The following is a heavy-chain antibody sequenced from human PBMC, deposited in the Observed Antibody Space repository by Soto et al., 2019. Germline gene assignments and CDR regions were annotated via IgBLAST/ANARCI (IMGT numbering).Heavy chain of an antibody. CDR2: INPNSGGT. CDR3: ARVPSVHVDTAMGPFDY. CDR1: GYTFTGYY. J-gene: IGHJ4*02. Sequence: ASVKVSCKASGYTFTGYYMHWVRQAPGQGLEWMGWINPNSGGTNYAQKFQGWVTMTRDTSISTAYMELSRLRSDDTAVYYCARVPSVHVDTAMGPFDYWGQGTLVTVSS. V-gene: IGHV1-2*04. D-gene: IGHD5-18*01.